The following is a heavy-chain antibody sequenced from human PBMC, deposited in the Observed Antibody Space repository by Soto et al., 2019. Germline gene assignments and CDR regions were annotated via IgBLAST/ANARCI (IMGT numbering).Heavy chain of an antibody. J-gene: IGHJ6*02. CDR2: INHRGST. D-gene: IGHD6-19*01. Sequence: QVQLQQWGAGLLKPSETLSLTCAVYGGSFSGYYWSWIRQPPGKGLEWIGEINHRGSTNYNPSLKSRVTISVDTSKNQFSLKLSSVTAADTAVYYCARYSSGKYYYYYYGMDVWGQGTTVTVSS. CDR1: GGSFSGYY. CDR3: ARYSSGKYYYYYYGMDV. V-gene: IGHV4-34*01.